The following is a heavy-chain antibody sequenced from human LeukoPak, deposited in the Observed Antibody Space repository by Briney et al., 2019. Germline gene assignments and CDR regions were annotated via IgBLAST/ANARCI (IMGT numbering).Heavy chain of an antibody. Sequence: SETLSLTCAVYGGSFSGYYWSWIRQPPGKGMEWIGEINHSGSTNYNPSLKSRVTISVDTSKNQFSLKLSSVTAADTAVYYCARDADIVVVPAAVSYYGMDVWGQGTTVTVSS. J-gene: IGHJ6*02. CDR1: GGSFSGYY. CDR3: ARDADIVVVPAAVSYYGMDV. D-gene: IGHD2-2*01. CDR2: INHSGST. V-gene: IGHV4-34*01.